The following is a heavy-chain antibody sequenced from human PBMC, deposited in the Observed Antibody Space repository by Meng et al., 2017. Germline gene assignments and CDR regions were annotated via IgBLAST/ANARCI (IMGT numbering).Heavy chain of an antibody. CDR3: HSGWYQAGDDY. V-gene: IGHV1-69*06. CDR1: GGSFRRYA. D-gene: IGHD6-19*01. CDR2: SIPIFGTA. J-gene: IGHJ4*02. Sequence: VQSVQAGARGNNPGPSVKVSCKATGGSFRRYAIRVVGQAPGQGLEWMGGSIPIFGTANYAQKFQGRVTITADKSTSTAYMELSSLRSEDTAVYYCHSGWYQAGDDYWGQGTLVTVSS.